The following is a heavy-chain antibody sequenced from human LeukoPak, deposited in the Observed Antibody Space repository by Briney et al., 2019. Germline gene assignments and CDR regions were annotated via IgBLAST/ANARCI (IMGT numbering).Heavy chain of an antibody. CDR1: GGSISSYY. D-gene: IGHD3-10*01. J-gene: IGHJ4*02. V-gene: IGHV4-4*07. CDR3: ARDDAYGSGSYYDY. Sequence: SETLSLTCTVSGGSISSYYWSWIRQPAGKGLEWIGRIYTSGSTNYNPSLKSRVTMSVDTSKNQFSLKLSSVTAADTAVYYCARDDAYGSGSYYDYWGQGTLVTVSS. CDR2: IYTSGST.